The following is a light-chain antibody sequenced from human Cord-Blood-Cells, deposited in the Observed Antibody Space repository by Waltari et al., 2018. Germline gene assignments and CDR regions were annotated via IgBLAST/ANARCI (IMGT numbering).Light chain of an antibody. J-gene: IGLJ1*01. Sequence: SYELTQPPSVSVSPGQTARITCSGDALPKQYAYWYQQKPGQAPVLVIYKDSERPSGIHERFSGSSSGTTVTLTSSGVQAEDEADYYCQSADSSGTPYVFGTGTKVTVL. CDR3: QSADSSGTPYV. CDR1: ALPKQY. CDR2: KDS. V-gene: IGLV3-25*03.